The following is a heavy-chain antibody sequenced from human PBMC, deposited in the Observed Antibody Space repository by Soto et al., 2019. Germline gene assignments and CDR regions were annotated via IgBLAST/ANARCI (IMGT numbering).Heavy chain of an antibody. CDR1: GGSISSYY. Sequence: ETLSLTCTVSGGSISSYYWSWIRQPPGKGLEWIGYIYYSGSTNYNPSLKSRVTISVDTSKNQFSLKLSSVTAADTAVYYCARQRSSGWYYFDYWGQGTLVTVSS. J-gene: IGHJ4*02. CDR3: ARQRSSGWYYFDY. D-gene: IGHD6-19*01. V-gene: IGHV4-59*08. CDR2: IYYSGST.